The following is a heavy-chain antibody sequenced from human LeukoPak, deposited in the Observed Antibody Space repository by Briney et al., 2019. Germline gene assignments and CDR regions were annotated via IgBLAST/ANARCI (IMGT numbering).Heavy chain of an antibody. Sequence: ASVKVSCKASGYTFTGYYMHWVRQAPGQGLEWMGWINPNSGGTNYAQKFQGRVSMTRDTSISTAYMELSRLRSDDTAVYYCARSRRGEMANDYWGQGTLVSVSS. D-gene: IGHD5-24*01. CDR3: ARSRRGEMANDY. J-gene: IGHJ4*02. V-gene: IGHV1-2*02. CDR2: INPNSGGT. CDR1: GYTFTGYY.